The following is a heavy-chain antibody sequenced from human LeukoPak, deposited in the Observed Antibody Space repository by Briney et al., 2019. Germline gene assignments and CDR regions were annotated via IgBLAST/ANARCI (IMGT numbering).Heavy chain of an antibody. CDR2: IYYSGST. J-gene: IGHJ4*02. V-gene: IGHV4-39*01. Sequence: PSETLSLTCTVSGGSISSSSYSWGWIRQPPGKGLEWIGSIYYSGSTYYNPSLKSRVTISVDTSKNQFSLKLSSVTAADTAVYYCARSPYSFTDEAFDYWGQGTLVTVSS. D-gene: IGHD2-15*01. CDR3: ARSPYSFTDEAFDY. CDR1: GGSISSSSYS.